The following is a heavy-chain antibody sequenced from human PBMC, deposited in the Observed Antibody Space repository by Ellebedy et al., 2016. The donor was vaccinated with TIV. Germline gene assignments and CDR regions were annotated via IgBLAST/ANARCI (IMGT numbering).Heavy chain of an antibody. CDR1: GFRFGTFW. Sequence: PGGSLRPSCTASGFRFGTFWMSWVRQAPGKGLEWVAKIKEDGSAKYYADSVNGRFTISRDNAKNSLYLQMNRLRVEATALYYCAKDISGGIITRTTVADYYGMDVWGQGTTVTVSS. V-gene: IGHV3-7*05. D-gene: IGHD1-7*01. CDR2: IKEDGSAK. CDR3: AKDISGGIITRTTVADYYGMDV. J-gene: IGHJ6*02.